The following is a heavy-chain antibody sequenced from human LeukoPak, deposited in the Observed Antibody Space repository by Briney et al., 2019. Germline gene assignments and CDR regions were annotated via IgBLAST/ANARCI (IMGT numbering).Heavy chain of an antibody. V-gene: IGHV3-66*01. CDR3: ARGNLLTGPYYFDY. CDR2: IYSGGST. J-gene: IGHJ4*02. CDR1: GFTFNSYA. D-gene: IGHD3-9*01. Sequence: GGSLRLSCAASGFTFNSYAMSWVRQAPGKGLEWVSVIYSGGSTYYADSVKGRFTTSRDNSKNTLYLQMNSLRAEDTAVYYCARGNLLTGPYYFDYWGQGTLVTVSS.